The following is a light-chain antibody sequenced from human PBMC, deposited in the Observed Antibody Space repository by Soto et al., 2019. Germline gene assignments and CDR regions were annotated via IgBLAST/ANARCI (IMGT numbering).Light chain of an antibody. Sequence: QSVLTQPRSVSGSPGQSVSISCTGTSSDVGRYSYVSWYQQHPGEAPKLMIYDVSERPSGVPDRFSGSKSGNTASLTISGLQAEDEADYYCCSYAGTYTGVFGTGTKLTVL. CDR3: CSYAGTYTGV. J-gene: IGLJ1*01. CDR1: SSDVGRYSY. CDR2: DVS. V-gene: IGLV2-11*01.